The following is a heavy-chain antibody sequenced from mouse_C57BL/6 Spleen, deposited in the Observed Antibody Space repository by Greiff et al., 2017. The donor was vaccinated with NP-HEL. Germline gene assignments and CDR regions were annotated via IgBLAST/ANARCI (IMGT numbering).Heavy chain of an antibody. CDR3: TPHYVSSYVWCAY. CDR1: GYTFTDYE. V-gene: IGHV1-15*01. D-gene: IGHD1-1*01. J-gene: IGHJ3*01. Sequence: VQLQESGAELVRPGASVTLSCKASGYTFTDYEMHWVKQTPVHGLEWIGAIDPETGGTAYNQKFKGKAILTADKSSSTAYMELRILTSEDSAVYYCTPHYVSSYVWCAYWGHGTLVTVSA. CDR2: IDPETGGT.